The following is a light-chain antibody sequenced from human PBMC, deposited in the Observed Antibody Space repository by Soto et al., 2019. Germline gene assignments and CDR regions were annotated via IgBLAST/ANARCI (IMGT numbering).Light chain of an antibody. J-gene: IGLJ1*01. V-gene: IGLV2-14*01. CDR1: SSDVGNYNY. Sequence: QSVLTQPAPVSGSPGQSITISCTGTSSDVGNYNYVSWYQQHPGKAPKLMIYEVSNRPSGVSNRFSGSKSGNTASLTISGLQAEDEADYYCSSYTSSTNYVFGAGTKVTV. CDR2: EVS. CDR3: SSYTSSTNYV.